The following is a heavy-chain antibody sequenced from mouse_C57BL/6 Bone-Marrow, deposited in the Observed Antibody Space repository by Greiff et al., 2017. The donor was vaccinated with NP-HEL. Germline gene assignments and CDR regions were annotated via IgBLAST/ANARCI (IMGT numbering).Heavy chain of an antibody. CDR2: IWSDGST. Sequence: VKVEESGPGLVAPSQSLSITCTVSGFSLTSYGVHWVRQPPGKGLEWLVVIWSDGSTTYNSALKSRLSISKHNDKSQVILKMNSLRTDDTAMYYCARHSYYGDYFDYWGQGTTLTVSS. J-gene: IGHJ2*01. D-gene: IGHD1-1*01. CDR3: ARHSYYGDYFDY. CDR1: GFSLTSYG. V-gene: IGHV2-6-1*01.